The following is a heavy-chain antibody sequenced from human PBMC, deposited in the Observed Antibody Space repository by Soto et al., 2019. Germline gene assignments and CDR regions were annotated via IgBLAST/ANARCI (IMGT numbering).Heavy chain of an antibody. CDR3: AKDSTVTTSLYFYYYGFDV. D-gene: IGHD4-17*01. CDR2: VSGRGGST. Sequence: VQLLESGGGLVQPGGSLRLACTASGFTFNHYAMNWVRQAPGKGLEWVSAVSGRGGSTKYADSVKGRFIISRDNSNSTLYLQMDSLRGEDTAVYYCAKDSTVTTSLYFYYYGFDVWGQGTTVTVSS. J-gene: IGHJ6*01. V-gene: IGHV3-23*01. CDR1: GFTFNHYA.